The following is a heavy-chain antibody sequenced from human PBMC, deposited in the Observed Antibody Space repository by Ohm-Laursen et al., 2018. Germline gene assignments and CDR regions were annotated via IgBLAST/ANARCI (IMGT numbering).Heavy chain of an antibody. CDR2: ISSSGSTI. D-gene: IGHD3-22*01. J-gene: IGHJ4*02. CDR3: AKGGYDSSDNSFPFDY. V-gene: IGHV3-11*01. Sequence: SLRLSCAASGFTFSDYYMSWIRQAPGKGLEWVSYISSSGSTIYYADSVKGRFIISRDNSNNMLYLQMNNLRVEDTAVYYCAKGGYDSSDNSFPFDYWGQGTLVTVSS. CDR1: GFTFSDYY.